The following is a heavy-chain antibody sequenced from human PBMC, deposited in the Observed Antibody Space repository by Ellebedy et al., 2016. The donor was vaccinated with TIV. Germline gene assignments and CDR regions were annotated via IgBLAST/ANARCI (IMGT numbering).Heavy chain of an antibody. V-gene: IGHV1-18*01. CDR2: VSANNGDT. J-gene: IGHJ3*02. CDR3: ARDFYYYGSGSWDDTFDI. D-gene: IGHD3-10*01. CDR1: GYTFARYG. Sequence: AASVKVSCKASGYTFARYGVSWVRQAPGQGLEWMGWVSANNGDTNYAQKLQGRVTMTTDTSTSTAYMDLRSLRSDDTAVYYCARDFYYYGSGSWDDTFDIWGQGTMVTVSS.